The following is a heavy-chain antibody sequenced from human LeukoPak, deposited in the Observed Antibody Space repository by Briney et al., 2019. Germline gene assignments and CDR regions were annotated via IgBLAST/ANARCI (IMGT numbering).Heavy chain of an antibody. J-gene: IGHJ6*03. CDR2: IYYSGST. V-gene: IGHV4-59*01. CDR1: GGSISSYY. D-gene: IGHD6-13*01. CDR3: ARGAGSSSWYYYYYMDV. Sequence: PSETLSLTCTVSGGSISSYYWSWLRPPPGKGLEWIGYIYYSGSTNYNPSLKSRVTISVDTSKNQFSLKLSSVTAADTAVYYCARGAGSSSWYYYYYMDVWGKGTTVTVSS.